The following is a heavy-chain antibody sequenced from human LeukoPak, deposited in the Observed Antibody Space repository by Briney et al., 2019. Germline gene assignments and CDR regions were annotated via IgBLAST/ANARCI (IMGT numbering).Heavy chain of an antibody. J-gene: IGHJ4*02. CDR1: GFIVSSNH. D-gene: IGHD3-3*01. V-gene: IGHV3-66*01. CDR3: AKDRVRWSGYYLAGY. Sequence: GGSLRLSCAASGFIVSSNHMNWVRQAPGRGLEWVSVIYSGASTDYADSVKGRFTISRDNSKNTLYLQMNSLRAEDTAVYYCAKDRVRWSGYYLAGYWGQGTLVTVSS. CDR2: IYSGAST.